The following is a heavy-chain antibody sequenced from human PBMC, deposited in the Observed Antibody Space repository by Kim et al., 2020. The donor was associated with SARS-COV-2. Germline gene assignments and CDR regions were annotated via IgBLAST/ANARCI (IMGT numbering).Heavy chain of an antibody. CDR1: GFSFSDYW. J-gene: IGHJ6*02. CDR2: IKQDGSEK. Sequence: GGSLRLSCAAFGFSFSDYWMRWVRQAPGKGLEWVANIKQDGSEKYYVDSVKGRFTISRDNAKNSLYLQMNSLRGEDTAVYYCVRGGSMDVWGQGTTATVS. D-gene: IGHD3-16*01. CDR3: VRGGSMDV. V-gene: IGHV3-7*01.